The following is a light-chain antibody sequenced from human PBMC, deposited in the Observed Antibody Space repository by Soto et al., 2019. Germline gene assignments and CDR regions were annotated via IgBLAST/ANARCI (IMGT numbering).Light chain of an antibody. J-gene: IGKJ5*01. CDR1: QSVSSSY. Sequence: VLTQSPGTLSLSPGDRATLSCRAIQSVSSSYLAWYQQKPGQAPRLLIYGASTRATGIPARFSGSGSGTEFTLTISSLEPEDFAVYYCQQRSNWPPSITFGQGTRLEIK. CDR2: GAS. V-gene: IGKV3D-20*02. CDR3: QQRSNWPPSIT.